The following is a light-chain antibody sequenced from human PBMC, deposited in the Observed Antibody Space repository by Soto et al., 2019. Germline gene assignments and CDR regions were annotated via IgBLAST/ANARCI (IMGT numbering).Light chain of an antibody. V-gene: IGLV2-23*01. J-gene: IGLJ1*01. Sequence: QSALTQPASVSGSPGQSITISCTGISSDVGSYNLVSWYQQHPGKAPKLMIYEGSKRPSGVSNRFSGSKSGNMASLTISGLQAEDEADYYCCSYVGSSTDVFGTGTKVTVL. CDR2: EGS. CDR3: CSYVGSSTDV. CDR1: SSDVGSYNL.